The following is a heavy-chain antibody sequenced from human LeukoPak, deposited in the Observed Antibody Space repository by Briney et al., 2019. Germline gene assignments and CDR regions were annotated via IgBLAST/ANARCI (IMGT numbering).Heavy chain of an antibody. CDR3: ARARKTFGVVVSPSNYFDQ. CDR1: GGSISSNTHY. Sequence: PSETLSLTCTVSGGSISSNTHYWDWIRQPPGKGLEWIGSIYHSGRPYYSPSLKSRVTLSVDTSKNQFSLHLTSVTAADTAVYYCARARKTFGVVVSPSNYFDQWGQGTLVAVSS. J-gene: IGHJ4*02. CDR2: IYHSGRP. V-gene: IGHV4-39*01. D-gene: IGHD3-3*01.